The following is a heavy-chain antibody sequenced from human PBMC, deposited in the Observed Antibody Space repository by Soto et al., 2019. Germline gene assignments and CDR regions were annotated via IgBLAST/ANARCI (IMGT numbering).Heavy chain of an antibody. D-gene: IGHD5-12*01. V-gene: IGHV4-30-4*01. CDR3: ARAGVATTYPGNNWFDP. CDR2: IYYSGST. CDR1: GGSISSGDYY. Sequence: QVQLQESGPGLVKPSQTLSLTCTVSGGSISSGDYYWSRIRQPSGMGLEWIGYIYYSGSTYYNPSLKSRVTISVDTSKNQFSLNLSSVTAADTAMYYCARAGVATTYPGNNWFDPWGQGTLVTVSS. J-gene: IGHJ5*02.